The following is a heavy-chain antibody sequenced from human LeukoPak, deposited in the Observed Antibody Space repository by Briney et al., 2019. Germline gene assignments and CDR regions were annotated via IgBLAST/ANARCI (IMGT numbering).Heavy chain of an antibody. D-gene: IGHD6-6*01. J-gene: IGHJ6*03. Sequence: SETLSLTCAVSDGSISSDNYYWTWIRQHPGKGLEWIAYIYHRGSTYYNPSLTSRVTISVDTSKNQFSLKLSSVTAADTAVYYCARGGGVAARPGYYYYYMDVWGKGTTVTVSS. V-gene: IGHV4-31*11. CDR2: IYHRGST. CDR1: DGSISSDNYY. CDR3: ARGGGVAARPGYYYYYMDV.